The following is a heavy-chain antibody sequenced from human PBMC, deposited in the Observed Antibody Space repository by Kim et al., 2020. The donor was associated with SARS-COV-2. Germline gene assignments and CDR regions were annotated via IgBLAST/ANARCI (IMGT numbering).Heavy chain of an antibody. Sequence: GGSLRLSCAASGVTFSNYAMSWVRQAPGKGLEWVSAITGSGSSADYADTVKGRFTISRDNSRNIVYLQMDSLRAEDTAIYYCAKRFYSSSGSFDYWGQGTLVTVSS. CDR3: AKRFYSSSGSFDY. CDR1: GVTFSNYA. CDR2: ITGSGSSA. D-gene: IGHD3-10*01. J-gene: IGHJ4*02. V-gene: IGHV3-23*01.